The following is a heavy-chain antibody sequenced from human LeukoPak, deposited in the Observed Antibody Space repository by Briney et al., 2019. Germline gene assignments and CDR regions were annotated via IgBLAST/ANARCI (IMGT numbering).Heavy chain of an antibody. Sequence: ASVKVSCKASGYTFTNYYLHWARQAPGQGLEWMGIIHPSGGSTAYAQKFQGRVTMTRDTSPSTVYMELSSLRSEDTAVYYCARDSTTSSLADPWGQGTLVTVSS. CDR2: IHPSGGST. J-gene: IGHJ5*02. V-gene: IGHV1-46*01. CDR1: GYTFTNYY. D-gene: IGHD2-2*01. CDR3: ARDSTTSSLADP.